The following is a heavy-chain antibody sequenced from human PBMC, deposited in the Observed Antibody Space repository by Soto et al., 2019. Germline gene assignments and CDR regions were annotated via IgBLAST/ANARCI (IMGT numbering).Heavy chain of an antibody. CDR3: ARTDKGDPSNSLTS. CDR1: GGSISSSSYY. V-gene: IGHV4-39*01. J-gene: IGHJ4*02. Sequence: PSETLSLTCTVSGGSISSSSYYWGWIRQPPGKGLEWIGSIYYSGSTYYNPSLKSRVTISVDTSKNQFSLKLSSVTAADTAVYYRARTDKGDPSNSLTSWGKETLVTV. CDR2: IYYSGST. D-gene: IGHD1-1*01.